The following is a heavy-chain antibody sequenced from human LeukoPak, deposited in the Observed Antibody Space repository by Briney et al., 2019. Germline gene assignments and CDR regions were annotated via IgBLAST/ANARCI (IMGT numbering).Heavy chain of an antibody. CDR3: ARTSIEARRANAFDI. D-gene: IGHD6-6*01. CDR1: GGAISSGGYS. CDR2: IYHSGST. J-gene: IGHJ3*02. Sequence: PSETLSLTCAVSGGAISSGGYSWSWIRQPPGKGLEWIGYIYHSGSTYYNPSLKSRVTISVDRSKNQFSLKLSSVTAADTAVYYCARTSIEARRANAFDIWGQGTMVTVSS. V-gene: IGHV4-30-2*01.